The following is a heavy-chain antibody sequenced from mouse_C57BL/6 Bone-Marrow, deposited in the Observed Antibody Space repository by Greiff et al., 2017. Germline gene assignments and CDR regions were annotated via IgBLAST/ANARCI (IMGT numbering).Heavy chain of an antibody. CDR1: GFNIKDDY. CDR2: IDPENGDT. Sequence: EVMLVESGAELVRPGASVKLSCTASGFNIKDDYMHWVKQRPEQGLEWIGWIDPENGDTEYASKFQGKATITADTSSNTAYLQLSSLTSEDTAVYYCTHYYGSSYAMDYWGQGTSVTVSS. CDR3: THYYGSSYAMDY. D-gene: IGHD1-1*01. V-gene: IGHV14-4*01. J-gene: IGHJ4*01.